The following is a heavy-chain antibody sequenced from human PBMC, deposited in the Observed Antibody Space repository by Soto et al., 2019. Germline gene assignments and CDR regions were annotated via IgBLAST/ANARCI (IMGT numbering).Heavy chain of an antibody. CDR1: GGSISSYY. J-gene: IGHJ6*02. CDR3: ARALIGYCSGGSCYSSSNYYYGMDV. Sequence: SETLSLTCTVSGGSISSYYWSWIRQPPGKGLEWVGYIYYSGSTNYNPSLKSRVTISVDTSKNQFSLKLSSVTAADTAVYYCARALIGYCSGGSCYSSSNYYYGMDVWGQGTTVTVSS. D-gene: IGHD2-15*01. CDR2: IYYSGST. V-gene: IGHV4-59*01.